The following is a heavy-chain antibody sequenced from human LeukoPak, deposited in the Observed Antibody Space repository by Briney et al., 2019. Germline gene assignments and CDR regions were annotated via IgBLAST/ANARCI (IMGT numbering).Heavy chain of an antibody. CDR3: ARDNSVEDTAWWFDP. CDR2: ISPSGGST. J-gene: IGHJ5*02. Sequence: ASVKVSCKASGYTFTSYMHWVRQAPGQGLEWMGIISPSGGSTSYAQKFQGRVTMTRDMSTSTDYMELSSLRSEGTAVYYCARDNSVEDTAWWFDPWGQGTLVTVSS. CDR1: GYTFTSY. D-gene: IGHD4-23*01. V-gene: IGHV1-46*01.